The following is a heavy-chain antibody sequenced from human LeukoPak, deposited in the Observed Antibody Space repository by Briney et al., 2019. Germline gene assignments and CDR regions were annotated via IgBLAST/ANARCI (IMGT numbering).Heavy chain of an antibody. Sequence: SETLSLTCTVSGGSISSGGYYWSWIRQHPGKGLEWIGYIYYSGSTNYNPSLKSRVTISVDTSKNQFSLKLSSVTAADTAVYYCASGVPYYFDYWGQGTLVTVSS. CDR2: IYYSGST. CDR1: GGSISSGGYY. V-gene: IGHV4-61*08. D-gene: IGHD2-8*01. CDR3: ASGVPYYFDY. J-gene: IGHJ4*02.